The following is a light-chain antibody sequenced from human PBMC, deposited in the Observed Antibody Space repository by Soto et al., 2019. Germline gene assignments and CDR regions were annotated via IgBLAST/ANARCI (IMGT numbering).Light chain of an antibody. J-gene: IGKJ1*01. CDR1: QSVSSN. CDR3: QQYGSSPRT. CDR2: GAS. V-gene: IGKV3-20*01. Sequence: EIVLTQSPATLSVSPGERATLSCMASQSVSSNLAWYQQKPGQAPRLLIYGASSRATGIPDRFSGSGSGTDFTLTIRRLETEELAVYDCQQYGSSPRTFGQGPKGDIK.